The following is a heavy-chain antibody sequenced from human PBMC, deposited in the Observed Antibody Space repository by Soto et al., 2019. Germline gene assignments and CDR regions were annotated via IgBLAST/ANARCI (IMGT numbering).Heavy chain of an antibody. CDR3: TTDQMTTVTTALYSCAMDV. Sequence: GGSLRLSCAASGFTFSNAWMSWVRQAPGKGLEWVGRIKSKTDGGTTDYAAPVKGRFTISRDDSKNTLYLQMNSLKTEDTAVYYCTTDQMTTVTTALYSCAMDVWGQGTTVTRSS. D-gene: IGHD4-17*01. CDR2: IKSKTDGGTT. CDR1: GFTFSNAW. J-gene: IGHJ6*02. V-gene: IGHV3-15*01.